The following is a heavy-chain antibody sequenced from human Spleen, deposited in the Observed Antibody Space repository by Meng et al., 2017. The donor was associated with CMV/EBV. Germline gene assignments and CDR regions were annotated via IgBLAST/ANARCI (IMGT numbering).Heavy chain of an antibody. V-gene: IGHV4-39*07. CDR2: IYYSGST. CDR1: GGSISSSSYY. CDR3: ARVCDFWSGYYYFDD. D-gene: IGHD3-3*01. J-gene: IGHJ4*02. Sequence: SETLSLTCTVSGGSISSSSYYWGWIRQPPGKGLEWIGSIYYSGSTYYNPSLKSRVTISVDTSKNQFSLKLSSVTAADTAVYYCARVCDFWSGYYYFDDWGQGTLVTVSS.